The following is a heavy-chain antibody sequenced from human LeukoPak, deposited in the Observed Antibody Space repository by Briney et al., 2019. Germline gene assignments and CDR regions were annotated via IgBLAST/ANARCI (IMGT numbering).Heavy chain of an antibody. CDR1: GFSLSTSGVG. J-gene: IGHJ3*02. D-gene: IGHD6-19*01. CDR3: ARKVVAVAGTFFGAFDI. Sequence: SGPTLVNPTQTLTLTCTFSGFSLSTSGVGVGWIRQPPGKGLEWIGYIYYSGSTNYNPSLKSRVTISVDTSKNQLSLKLSSVTAADTAVYYCARKVVAVAGTFFGAFDIWGQGTMVTVSS. CDR2: IYYSGST. V-gene: IGHV4-61*08.